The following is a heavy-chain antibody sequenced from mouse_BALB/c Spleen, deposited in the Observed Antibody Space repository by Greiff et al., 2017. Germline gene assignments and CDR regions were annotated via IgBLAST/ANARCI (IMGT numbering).Heavy chain of an antibody. CDR2: ISDGGSYT. CDR1: GFTFSDYY. CDR3: ARDRGLRRGYYAMDY. J-gene: IGHJ4*01. D-gene: IGHD2-4*01. Sequence: EVMLVESGGGLVKPGGSLKLSCAASGFTFSDYYMYWVRQTPEKRLEWVATISDGGSYTYYPDSVKGRFTISRDNAKNNLYLQMSSLKSEDTAMYYCARDRGLRRGYYAMDYWGQGTSVTVSS. V-gene: IGHV5-4*02.